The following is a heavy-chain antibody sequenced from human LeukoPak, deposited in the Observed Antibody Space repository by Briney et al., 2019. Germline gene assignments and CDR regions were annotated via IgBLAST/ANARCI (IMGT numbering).Heavy chain of an antibody. D-gene: IGHD5-12*01. CDR2: IYYSGST. Sequence: SETLSLTCTVSGGSISSNSFYWGWIRQPPGKGLEWIGSIYYSGSTYYNPSLKSRVTISVDTSKNQFSLKLSSVTAADTAVYYCARHRLVAHYFDYWGQGTLVTVSS. CDR3: ARHRLVAHYFDY. CDR1: GGSISSNSFY. J-gene: IGHJ4*02. V-gene: IGHV4-39*01.